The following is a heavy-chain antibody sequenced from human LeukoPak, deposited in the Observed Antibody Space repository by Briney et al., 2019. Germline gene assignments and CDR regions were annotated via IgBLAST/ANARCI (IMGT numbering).Heavy chain of an antibody. CDR2: ISDYSGHI. Sequence: ASVKVSCKASGYRFTGYGMSWVRQAPGQGLEWTGWISDYSGHIRYARRVKDRLTMTIDTSTTTAYMELRTLTNDDTAVYYCARDRYGTGNYDYWGQGTLVAVSS. V-gene: IGHV1-18*01. D-gene: IGHD5-18*01. J-gene: IGHJ4*02. CDR3: ARDRYGTGNYDY. CDR1: GYRFTGYG.